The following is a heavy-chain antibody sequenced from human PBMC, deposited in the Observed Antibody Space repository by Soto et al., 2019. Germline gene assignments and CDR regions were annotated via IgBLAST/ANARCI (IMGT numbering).Heavy chain of an antibody. D-gene: IGHD3-16*01. CDR1: GYTFTGYY. J-gene: IGHJ6*03. CDR2: INPNSGGT. CDR3: ARGGYYYYYMDV. Sequence: ASVKVSCKASGYTFTGYYMHCVRQAPGQGLEWMGWINPNSGGTNYAQKFQGWVTMTRDTSISTAYMELSRLRSDDTAVYYCARGGYYYYYMDVWGKGTTVTVSS. V-gene: IGHV1-2*04.